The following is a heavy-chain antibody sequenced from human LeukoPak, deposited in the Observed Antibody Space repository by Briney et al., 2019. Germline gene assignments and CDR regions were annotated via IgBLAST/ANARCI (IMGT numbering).Heavy chain of an antibody. CDR3: ARDRGYDLITYDFDY. V-gene: IGHV3-48*01. D-gene: IGHD5-12*01. Sequence: PGGSLRPSCAASGFTFSSYSMNWVRQAPGKGLEWVSYITSSSSTIYYADSVKGRFTISRDNAKNTLYLQMNSLRAEDTAVYYCARDRGYDLITYDFDYWGQGTLVTVSS. J-gene: IGHJ4*02. CDR2: ITSSSSTI. CDR1: GFTFSSYS.